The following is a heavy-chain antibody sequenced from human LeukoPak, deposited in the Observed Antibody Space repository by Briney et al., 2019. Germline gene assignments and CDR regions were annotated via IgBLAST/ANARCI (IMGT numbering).Heavy chain of an antibody. CDR1: GFTFSSYS. V-gene: IGHV3-48*02. CDR2: ISSSSSTI. Sequence: GGSLRLSCAASGFTFSSYSMNWVRQAPGKGLEWVSYISSSSSTIYYADSVKGRFTISRDNAKNSLYLQMNSLRDEDTAVYYCARSLGYYYDSSGPTVFDIWGQGTMVTVSS. D-gene: IGHD3-22*01. CDR3: ARSLGYYYDSSGPTVFDI. J-gene: IGHJ3*02.